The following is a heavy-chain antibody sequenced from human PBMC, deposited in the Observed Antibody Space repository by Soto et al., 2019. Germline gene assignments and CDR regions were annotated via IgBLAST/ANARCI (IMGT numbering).Heavy chain of an antibody. D-gene: IGHD3-3*01. J-gene: IGHJ3*02. V-gene: IGHV3-64D*08. CDR3: VKVRSLYVFWGGYHYDDVFDI. CDR1: GFTFSSYA. CDR2: ISSNGGST. Sequence: PGGSLRLSCSASGFTFSSYAMHWVRQAQRKGQENVSAISSNGGSTYYADYVKGRFTISRDNSKNTFYFQMSSLRAEDTALYYCVKVRSLYVFWGGYHYDDVFDIWGRGTMVTVSS.